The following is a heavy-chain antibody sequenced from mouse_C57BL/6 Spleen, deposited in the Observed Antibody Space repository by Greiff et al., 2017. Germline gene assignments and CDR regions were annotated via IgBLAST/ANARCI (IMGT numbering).Heavy chain of an antibody. V-gene: IGHV1-80*01. D-gene: IGHD2-3*01. Sequence: VQGVESGAELVKPGASVKISCKASGYAFSSYWMNWVKQRPGKGLEWIGQIYPGDGDTNYNGKFKGKATLTADKSSSTAYMQLSSLTSEDSAVYFCARSDGNYFDYWGQGTTLTVSS. J-gene: IGHJ2*01. CDR1: GYAFSSYW. CDR3: ARSDGNYFDY. CDR2: IYPGDGDT.